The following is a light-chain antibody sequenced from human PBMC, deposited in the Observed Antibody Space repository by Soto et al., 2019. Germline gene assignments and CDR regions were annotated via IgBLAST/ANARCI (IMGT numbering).Light chain of an antibody. V-gene: IGLV2-8*01. J-gene: IGLJ1*01. Sequence: QSVVTQPPTAYGSPGQSVTISCTGTSSDVGGYNYVSWYQQHPGKAPKLMIYEVSKRPSGVPDRFSGSKSGNTASLTVSGLQAEDEADYYCSSYAGSNNLVFGTGTKVTVL. CDR1: SSDVGGYNY. CDR2: EVS. CDR3: SSYAGSNNLV.